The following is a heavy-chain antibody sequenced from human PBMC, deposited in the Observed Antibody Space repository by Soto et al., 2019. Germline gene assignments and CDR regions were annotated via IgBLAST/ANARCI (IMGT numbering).Heavy chain of an antibody. Sequence: TLSLTCTVYGDSISSRNYFWGWIRQPPGKGLAWIGTIFYSGSTYYNPSLKSRVTISVDTSKNQFSLKLISVTAADTALYYCARRYGWLYFDYWGQGSLV. J-gene: IGHJ4*02. D-gene: IGHD3-10*01. CDR3: ARRYGWLYFDY. V-gene: IGHV4-39*01. CDR1: GDSISSRNYF. CDR2: IFYSGST.